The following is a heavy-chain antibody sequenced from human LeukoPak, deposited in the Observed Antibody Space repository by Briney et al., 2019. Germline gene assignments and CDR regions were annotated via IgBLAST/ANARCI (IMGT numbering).Heavy chain of an antibody. J-gene: IGHJ1*01. CDR2: VSDSGSRT. V-gene: IGHV3-23*01. Sequence: PGGSLRLSCAASGFTFSTYPMSWVRQAPGKGLEWVSTVSDSGSRTYYADSVKGRFTISRDNSKNTLYLQMNSLRAEDTAVYYCAKVGVVVAATAEYFQHWGQGTLVTVSS. CDR3: AKVGVVVAATAEYFQH. D-gene: IGHD2-15*01. CDR1: GFTFSTYP.